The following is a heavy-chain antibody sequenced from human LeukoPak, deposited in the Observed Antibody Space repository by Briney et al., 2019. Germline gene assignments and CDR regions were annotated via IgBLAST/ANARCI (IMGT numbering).Heavy chain of an antibody. V-gene: IGHV4-39*01. CDR2: IYYSGST. D-gene: IGHD6-13*01. Sequence: TSETLSLTCTVSGVSISSSSYYWGWIRQPPGKGLEWIGSIYYSGSTYYNPSLKSRVTISVDTSKNQLSLKLSSVTAADTAVYYCASGPGIAAAGTFWFDPWGQGTLLTVSS. CDR3: ASGPGIAAAGTFWFDP. CDR1: GVSISSSSYY. J-gene: IGHJ5*02.